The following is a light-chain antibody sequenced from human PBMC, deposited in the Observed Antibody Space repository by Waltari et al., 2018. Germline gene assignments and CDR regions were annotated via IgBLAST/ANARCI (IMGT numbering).Light chain of an antibody. V-gene: IGLV2-11*01. Sequence: QSALTQPRSVSGSPGPSVTISCTGTSSDVGGYNYVSWYQQHPGKAPKLMIYDVSKRPPGVPDRFSGSKSGNTASLTISGLQAEDEADYYCCSYAGSYVFGTGTKVTVL. J-gene: IGLJ1*01. CDR3: CSYAGSYV. CDR1: SSDVGGYNY. CDR2: DVS.